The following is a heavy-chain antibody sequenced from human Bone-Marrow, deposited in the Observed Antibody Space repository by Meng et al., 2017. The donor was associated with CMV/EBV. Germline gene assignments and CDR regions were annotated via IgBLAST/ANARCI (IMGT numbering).Heavy chain of an antibody. Sequence: LRLSCTVSGGSINSDGYYWSWIRQHPGKDLEWIGYIYYSGSTSYNPSLKSRVTISIDASKNQFSLKLSSVTAADTAVYYCARDRGIAAVNWFDPWGQGILVTVSS. D-gene: IGHD6-13*01. J-gene: IGHJ5*02. CDR3: ARDRGIAAVNWFDP. CDR2: IYYSGST. CDR1: GGSINSDGYY. V-gene: IGHV4-31*03.